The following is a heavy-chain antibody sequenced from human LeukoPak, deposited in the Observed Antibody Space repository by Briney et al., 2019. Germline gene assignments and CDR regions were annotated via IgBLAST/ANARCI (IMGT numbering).Heavy chain of an antibody. D-gene: IGHD5-24*01. J-gene: IGHJ4*02. Sequence: PSGTLSLTCAVYGGSFSGYYWSWIRQPPGKGLEWIGEINHSGSTNYNPSLKSRVTISVDTSKNQFSLKLSSVTAADTAVYYCARAGYNYRFDYWGQGTLVTVSS. CDR2: INHSGST. CDR3: ARAGYNYRFDY. CDR1: GGSFSGYY. V-gene: IGHV4-34*01.